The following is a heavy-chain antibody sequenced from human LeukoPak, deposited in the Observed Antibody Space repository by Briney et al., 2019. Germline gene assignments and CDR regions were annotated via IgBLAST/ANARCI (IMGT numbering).Heavy chain of an antibody. V-gene: IGHV3-23*01. D-gene: IGHD6-13*01. Sequence: GGSLRLSCAASGFTFRSYAMSWVRQAPGKGLEWVSVISGSGGSTYYADSVKGRFTISRDNSKNTLYLQMNSLRAEDTAVYYCAENIAVAGTKYLYFQFWGQGTLVTVSS. CDR3: AENIAVAGTKYLYFQF. CDR1: GFTFRSYA. J-gene: IGHJ1*01. CDR2: ISGSGGST.